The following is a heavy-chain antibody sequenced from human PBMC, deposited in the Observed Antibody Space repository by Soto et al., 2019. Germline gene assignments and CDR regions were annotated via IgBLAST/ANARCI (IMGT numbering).Heavy chain of an antibody. J-gene: IGHJ4*02. Sequence: GGSLRLSCVASGFTFSSYAMSWVRQAPGKGLEWVSAISGSGGSTYYADSVKGRFTISRDNSKNTLYPQMNSLRAEDTAVYYCAKVFSPEGGNYFDYWGQGTLVTVSS. V-gene: IGHV3-23*01. CDR3: AKVFSPEGGNYFDY. CDR2: ISGSGGST. CDR1: GFTFSSYA.